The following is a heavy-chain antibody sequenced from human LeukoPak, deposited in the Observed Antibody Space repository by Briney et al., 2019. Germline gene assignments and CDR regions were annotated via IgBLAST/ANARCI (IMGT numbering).Heavy chain of an antibody. CDR3: ARQNQETHFDY. J-gene: IGHJ4*02. CDR2: INHSGST. V-gene: IGHV4-34*01. Sequence: PSETLSLTCAVYGGSFSGYYWSWIRQPPGKGLEWIGEINHSGSTNYNPSLKSRVTISVDTSKNQFSLKLSSVTAADTAVYYCARQNQETHFDYWGQGTLVTVSS. D-gene: IGHD1-14*01. CDR1: GGSFSGYY.